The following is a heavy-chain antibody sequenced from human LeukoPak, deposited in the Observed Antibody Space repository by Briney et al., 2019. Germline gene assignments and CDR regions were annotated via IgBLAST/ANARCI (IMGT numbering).Heavy chain of an antibody. CDR2: IYYSGST. CDR1: GGSISSSSYY. Sequence: SETLSLTCTVSGGSISSSSYYWGWIRQPPGKGLEWIGSIYYSGSTYYNPSLKSRVTISVDTSKNQFSLKLSSVTAADTAVYYCARETYSSSWQGAFGWYWGQGTLVTVSS. D-gene: IGHD6-13*01. V-gene: IGHV4-39*07. CDR3: ARETYSSSWQGAFGWY. J-gene: IGHJ4*02.